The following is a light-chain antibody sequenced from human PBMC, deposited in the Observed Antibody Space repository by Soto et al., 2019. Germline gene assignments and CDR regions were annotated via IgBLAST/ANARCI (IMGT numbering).Light chain of an antibody. J-gene: IGLJ1*01. CDR1: SSDVGGYNY. Sequence: QSALTQPASVSGSPGQSITISCTGTSSDVGGYNYVSWFQQHPGKAPKLIISEVSDRPSGVSNRFSGSKSDNTASLTISGLQPEDEADYYCTSYTTSSTLVFGTGTKLTVL. CDR2: EVS. CDR3: TSYTTSSTLV. V-gene: IGLV2-14*01.